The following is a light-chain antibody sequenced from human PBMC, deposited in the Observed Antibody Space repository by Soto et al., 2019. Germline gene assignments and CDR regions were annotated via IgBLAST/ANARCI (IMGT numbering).Light chain of an antibody. CDR1: PSVSNNY. CDR2: GAS. V-gene: IGKV3-20*01. CDR3: QQYGSSGT. Sequence: ELVLTQSPGTLSLSERERTTLSCRASPSVSNNYLAWYQQKPGQAPRILIYGASNRATGIPDRFSGSGSGTDFTLTISRPEPEDVAVYYCQQYGSSGTFGQGTKVDI. J-gene: IGKJ1*01.